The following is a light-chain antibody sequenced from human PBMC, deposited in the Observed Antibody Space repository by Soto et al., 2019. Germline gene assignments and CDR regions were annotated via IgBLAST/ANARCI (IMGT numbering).Light chain of an antibody. CDR1: SSDVGGYNY. Sequence: QSALTQPPSASGSPGQSVTISCTGTSSDVGGYNYVSWYQQHPGKAPKLMIYEVSKRPSGVPDRFSGSKSVNTASLTVSGLQAEDEADYYCSSYSGSNILVFGGGTKLTVL. CDR3: SSYSGSNILV. V-gene: IGLV2-8*01. CDR2: EVS. J-gene: IGLJ2*01.